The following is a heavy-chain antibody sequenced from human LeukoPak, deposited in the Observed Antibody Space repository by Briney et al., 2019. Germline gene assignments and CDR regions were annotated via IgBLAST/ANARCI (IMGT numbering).Heavy chain of an antibody. D-gene: IGHD5-18*01. Sequence: SGTLSLTCTVSDGSISSYYWSWIRQPAGKGLEWIGRIYTSGSTKYNPSLKSRVTMSVETSKNQFSLKMTSVTAADTAVYFCARSGRGCTYGTYYYYMDVWGKGTTVTVSS. CDR3: ARSGRGCTYGTYYYYMDV. CDR2: IYTSGST. J-gene: IGHJ6*03. V-gene: IGHV4-4*07. CDR1: DGSISSYY.